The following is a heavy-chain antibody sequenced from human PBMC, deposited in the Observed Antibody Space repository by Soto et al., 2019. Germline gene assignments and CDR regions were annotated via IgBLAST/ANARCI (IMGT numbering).Heavy chain of an antibody. CDR3: ARVIRYSYGSLNWFDP. CDR1: SYSISSGSY. CDR2: IYHGGTT. D-gene: IGHD5-18*01. Sequence: SETLSLTCTVSSYSISSGSYWAWIRQPPGKGPEWIASIYHGGTTFYNPSLKSRVTISVDTSKNQFSLKLSSVTAADTAVYYCARVIRYSYGSLNWFDPWGQGTLVTVSS. J-gene: IGHJ5*02. V-gene: IGHV4-38-2*02.